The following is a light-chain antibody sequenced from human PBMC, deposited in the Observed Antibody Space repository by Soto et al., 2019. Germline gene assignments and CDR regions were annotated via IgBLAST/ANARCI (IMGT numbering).Light chain of an antibody. V-gene: IGKV1-5*03. CDR3: QQYDSYSWT. J-gene: IGKJ1*01. CDR1: QTISSW. Sequence: DIQMTQSPSTLSGSVGDRVTLSCRASQTISSWLAWYQQKPGKAPKLLIYTASNLESGVPSRFSGSGSGTEFTLTITSLQRDDFATYSCQQYDSYSWTFGQGTKVDIK. CDR2: TAS.